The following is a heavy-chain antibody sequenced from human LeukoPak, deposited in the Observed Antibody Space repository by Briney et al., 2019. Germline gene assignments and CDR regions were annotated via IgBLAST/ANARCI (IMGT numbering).Heavy chain of an antibody. V-gene: IGHV3-73*01. CDR3: AKRDDINGYDYAG. CDR1: GFTFSGSA. CDR2: IRSKANNYAS. D-gene: IGHD3-22*01. Sequence: PGGSLRLSCAAPGFTFSGSAMHWVRQASGKGLEWVGRIRSKANNYASGYAVSVKGRFTISRDDSKNTAYLQMNSLNTEDTAVYYCAKRDDINGYDYAGWGQGTLVTVSS. J-gene: IGHJ4*02.